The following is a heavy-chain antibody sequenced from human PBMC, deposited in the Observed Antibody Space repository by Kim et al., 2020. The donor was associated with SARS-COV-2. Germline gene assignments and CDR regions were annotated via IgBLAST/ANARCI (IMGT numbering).Heavy chain of an antibody. V-gene: IGHV1-69*13. CDR2: IIPIFGTA. Sequence: SVKVSCKASGGTFSSYAISWVRQAPGQGLEWMGGIIPIFGTANYAQKFQGRVTITADESTSTAYMELSSLRSEDTAVYYCATPRGDTAMGPYYYYGMDVWGQGTTVTVSS. CDR1: GGTFSSYA. D-gene: IGHD5-18*01. CDR3: ATPRGDTAMGPYYYYGMDV. J-gene: IGHJ6*02.